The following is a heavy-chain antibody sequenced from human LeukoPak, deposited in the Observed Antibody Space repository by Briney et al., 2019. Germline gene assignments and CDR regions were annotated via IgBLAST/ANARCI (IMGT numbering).Heavy chain of an antibody. D-gene: IGHD5-24*01. CDR3: ARAQKRWLQLNQRGAFDI. Sequence: PSETLSLTCTVSGGSISSSNYYWGCIRQPPGKGLEWIGSVYYNGSTYYNPSLKSRVTISVDTSKNQFSLKLSSVTAADTAVYYCARAQKRWLQLNQRGAFDIWGQGTMVTVSS. V-gene: IGHV4-39*07. J-gene: IGHJ3*02. CDR2: VYYNGST. CDR1: GGSISSSNYY.